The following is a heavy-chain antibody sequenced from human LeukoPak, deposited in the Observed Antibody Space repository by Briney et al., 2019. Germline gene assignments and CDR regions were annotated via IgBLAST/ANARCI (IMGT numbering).Heavy chain of an antibody. CDR1: GFTFSSYW. CDR3: ARDLADYGAGIFDY. Sequence: GGSLRLSCAASGFTFSSYWMSWVRQAPGKGLEWVANIKQDGNEKYYVDPVKGRFTISRDNAKNSLYLQMNSLRAEDTAVYYCARDLADYGAGIFDYWGQGTLVTVSS. D-gene: IGHD4-17*01. CDR2: IKQDGNEK. J-gene: IGHJ4*02. V-gene: IGHV3-7*01.